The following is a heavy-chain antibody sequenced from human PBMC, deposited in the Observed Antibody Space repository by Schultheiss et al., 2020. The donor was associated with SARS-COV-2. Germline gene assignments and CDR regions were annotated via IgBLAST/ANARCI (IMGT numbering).Heavy chain of an antibody. CDR2: IYYSGST. CDR1: GGSVSSGSDH. CDR3: ARAGLIVGADYYYYGMDV. Sequence: SETLSLTCTVSGGSVSSGSDHWSWIRQPPGKGLEWIGYIYYSGSTNYNPSLKSRVTISVDTSKNQFSLKLSSVTAADTAVYYCARAGLIVGADYYYYGMDVWGQGTTVTVSS. J-gene: IGHJ6*02. V-gene: IGHV4-61*01. D-gene: IGHD1-26*01.